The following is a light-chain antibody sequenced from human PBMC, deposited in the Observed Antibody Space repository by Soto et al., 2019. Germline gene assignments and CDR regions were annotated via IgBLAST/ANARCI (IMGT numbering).Light chain of an antibody. CDR1: QSVSSNY. CDR2: TAS. CDR3: LQYGSSPLT. V-gene: IGKV3-20*01. J-gene: IGKJ5*01. Sequence: EIVLTQSPGTLSLSPGERASLSCRASQSVSSNYLAWVQQKPGQAPRLLISTASSRATGIPDRFSGSGSGTDFTLTITSLEPEDFAVYYCLQYGSSPLTFGQGTRLEMK.